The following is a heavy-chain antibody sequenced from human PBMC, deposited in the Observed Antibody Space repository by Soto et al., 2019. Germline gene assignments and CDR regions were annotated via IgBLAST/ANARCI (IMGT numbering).Heavy chain of an antibody. CDR2: IDGSGGTT. CDR1: GFPFSSTD. D-gene: IGHD3-10*01. Sequence: GGSLRLSCAASGFPFSSTDMTWVRQAPGKGLDWVSTIDGSGGTTYYADSVKGRFTISRDNSMNTVYLQMNSLRADDTALYYCAKNSGWFNTWGQGALVTVS. J-gene: IGHJ5*02. CDR3: AKNSGWFNT. V-gene: IGHV3-23*01.